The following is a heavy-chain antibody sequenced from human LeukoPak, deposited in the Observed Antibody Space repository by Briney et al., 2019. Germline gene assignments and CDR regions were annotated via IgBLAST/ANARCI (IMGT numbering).Heavy chain of an antibody. CDR1: GYTFTSYD. CDR2: MNPNSGNT. CDR3: ARGTDGDDYYYYYYMDV. J-gene: IGHJ6*03. V-gene: IGHV1-8*03. Sequence: ASVKVSCKASGYTFTSYDINWVRQATGQGLEWMGWMNPNSGNTGYAQKFQGRVTITRNTSISTAYMELSSLRSEDTAVYYCARGTDGDDYYYYYYMDVWGKGTTVTVSS. D-gene: IGHD4-17*01.